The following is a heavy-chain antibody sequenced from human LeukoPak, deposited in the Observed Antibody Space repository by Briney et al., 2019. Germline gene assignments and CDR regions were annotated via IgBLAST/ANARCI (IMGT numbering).Heavy chain of an antibody. CDR1: GFTFSNAW. Sequence: GGSLRLSCAASGFTFSNAWMSWVRQAPGKGLEWVSYISSSGSTIYYADSVKGRFTISRDNAKNSLYLQINSLRAEDTAVYYCARDSKLYCSSTSCYMDVWGKGTTVTVSS. J-gene: IGHJ6*04. CDR2: ISSSGSTI. D-gene: IGHD2-2*01. V-gene: IGHV3-11*04. CDR3: ARDSKLYCSSTSCYMDV.